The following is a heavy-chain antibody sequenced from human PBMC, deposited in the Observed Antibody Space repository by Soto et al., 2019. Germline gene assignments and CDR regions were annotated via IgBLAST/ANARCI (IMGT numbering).Heavy chain of an antibody. CDR1: GFSFSTHY. CDR3: LNGDYY. J-gene: IGHJ4*02. CDR2: INRDSTVI. D-gene: IGHD3-16*01. V-gene: IGHV3-48*02. Sequence: EEQLVESGGGLVQPGGSLRLSCAASGFSFSTHYMNWVRQTPGKGLEWVSSINRDSTVIKYADSVKGRFTISRDNARNSLSLPMNSLRDEDTAVYYCLNGDYYVGPGTLVTVSS.